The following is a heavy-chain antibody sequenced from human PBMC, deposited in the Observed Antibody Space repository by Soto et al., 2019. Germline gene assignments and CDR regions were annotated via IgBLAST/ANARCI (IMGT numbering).Heavy chain of an antibody. D-gene: IGHD2-2*01. J-gene: IGHJ6*02. CDR2: ISYDGSNK. Sequence: QVQLVESGGGVVQPGRSLRLSCAASGFTFSSYGMHWVRQAPGKGLEWVAVISYDGSNKYYADSVKGRFTISRDNSKNTLYLQMNSLRAEYTAVYYCTKEMDCISTSCLDSYYYYGMDFWGQRTTVTVSS. CDR1: GFTFSSYG. V-gene: IGHV3-30*18. CDR3: TKEMDCISTSCLDSYYYYGMDF.